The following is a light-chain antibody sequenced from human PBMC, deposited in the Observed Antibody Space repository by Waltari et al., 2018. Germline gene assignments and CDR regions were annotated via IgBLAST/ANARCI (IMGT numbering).Light chain of an antibody. J-gene: IGLJ2*01. Sequence: SYRLTQPPSLSVPPGQTARTTRSGDALPKHYAYWYQQKAGQAPDLVIYKDTERATGIPARFSGSSSGTTVTLTIRGAQAEDEADYYCQSADGSGAYRAFGGGTKLTVL. CDR2: KDT. CDR1: ALPKHY. CDR3: QSADGSGAYRA. V-gene: IGLV3-25*03.